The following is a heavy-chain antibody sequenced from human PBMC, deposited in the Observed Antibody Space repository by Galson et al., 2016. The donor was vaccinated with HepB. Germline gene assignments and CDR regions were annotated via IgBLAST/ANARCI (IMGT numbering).Heavy chain of an antibody. V-gene: IGHV3-7*03. J-gene: IGHJ4*02. CDR1: GFTFSSHW. CDR2: IKQGGSER. Sequence: SLRLSCAASGFTFSSHWMSWVRQAPGKGLEWVANIKQGGSERYYVDSVKGRFTISRDNAKNSLYLQMNSLRVEDTAVYYCAHAPNLYYFDNWGQGTLVTVSS. CDR3: AHAPNLYYFDN. D-gene: IGHD2-2*01.